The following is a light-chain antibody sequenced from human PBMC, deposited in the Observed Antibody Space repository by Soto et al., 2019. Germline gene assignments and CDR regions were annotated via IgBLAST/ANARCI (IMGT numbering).Light chain of an antibody. J-gene: IGLJ3*02. CDR3: NSYTDSGTFWV. CDR1: SSDVGGYNR. CDR2: EVS. Sequence: QSALTQSASVSGSPGQSITISCTGTSSDVGGYNRVSWYQQHPGKVPKLMIYEVSNRPSGVSNRFSGSKSGNTASLTISGLQVEDEGDYYCNSYTDSGTFWVFGGGTKLTVL. V-gene: IGLV2-14*01.